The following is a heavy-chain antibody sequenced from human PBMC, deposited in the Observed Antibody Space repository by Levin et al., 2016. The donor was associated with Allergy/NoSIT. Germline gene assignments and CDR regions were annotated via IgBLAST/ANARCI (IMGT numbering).Heavy chain of an antibody. J-gene: IGHJ4*02. CDR2: ISSSSSYI. V-gene: IGHV3-21*01. D-gene: IGHD2/OR15-2a*01. Sequence: WIRQPPGKGLEWVSSISSSSSYIYYADSVKGRFTISRDNAKNSLYLQMNSLRAEDTAVYYCARVIGRALDYWGQGTLVTVSS. CDR3: ARVIGRALDY.